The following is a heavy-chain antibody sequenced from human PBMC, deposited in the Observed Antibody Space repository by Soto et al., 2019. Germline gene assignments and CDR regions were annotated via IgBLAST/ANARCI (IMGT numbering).Heavy chain of an antibody. CDR3: ATQEVGGSYVYTFDP. CDR2: IYYSGST. D-gene: IGHD1-26*01. Sequence: QLQLQESGPGLVKPSETLSLTCTVSGGSISSSSYYWGWIRQPPGKGLEWIGSIYYSGSTYYNPSLKSRVTISVDTSKTHFSLKLRSVTAADTAVYYCATQEVGGSYVYTFDPWGQGTLVTVSS. CDR1: GGSISSSSYY. J-gene: IGHJ5*02. V-gene: IGHV4-39*02.